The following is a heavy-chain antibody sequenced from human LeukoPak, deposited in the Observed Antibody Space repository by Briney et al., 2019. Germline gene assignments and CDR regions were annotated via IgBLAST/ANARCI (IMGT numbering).Heavy chain of an antibody. CDR2: IIPFFART. CDR3: ARGGLDYDFWSGLLGNYYYYMDV. J-gene: IGHJ6*03. Sequence: ASVKVSCKASGGNFTSYAISWVRQAPGQGLEWMGGIIPFFARTYYAERFRGRVMITTGESTTTAYMELSSLRSEDTAVYYCARGGLDYDFWSGLLGNYYYYMDVWGKGTTVTVSS. CDR1: GGNFTSYA. V-gene: IGHV1-69*05. D-gene: IGHD3-3*01.